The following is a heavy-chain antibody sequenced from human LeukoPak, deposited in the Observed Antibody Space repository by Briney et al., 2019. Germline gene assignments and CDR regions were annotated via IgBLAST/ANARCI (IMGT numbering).Heavy chain of an antibody. CDR3: ARVHPSYYYYGMDV. V-gene: IGHV4-31*03. CDR1: GGSISSGGYY. J-gene: IGHJ6*04. Sequence: SETLFLTCTVSGGSISSGGYYWSWIRQHPGTGLEWIGYIYYSGSTYYNPSLKSRVTISVDTSKNQFSLKLSSVTAADTAVYYCARVHPSYYYYGMDVWGKGTTVTVSS. CDR2: IYYSGST.